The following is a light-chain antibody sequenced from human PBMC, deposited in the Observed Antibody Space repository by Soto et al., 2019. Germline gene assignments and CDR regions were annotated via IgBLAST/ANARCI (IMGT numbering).Light chain of an antibody. CDR1: QSISTY. CDR2: ASY. V-gene: IGKV1-39*01. J-gene: IGKJ1*01. CDR3: QQSYSSPLT. Sequence: DMMLTQSPSCLSAPLGDSATITFRASQSISTYLNWYQQKPGTAPKLLIYASYTLQSGVPSRFSGRGSGSDFTLTISSLQPEDFATYSCQQSYSSPLTFAQGTKVDIK.